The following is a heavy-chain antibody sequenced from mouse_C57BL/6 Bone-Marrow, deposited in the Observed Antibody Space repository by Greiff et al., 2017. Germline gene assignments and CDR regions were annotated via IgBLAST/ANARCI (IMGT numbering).Heavy chain of an antibody. D-gene: IGHD1-1*01. CDR2: IYPRSGNT. V-gene: IGHV1-81*01. Sequence: VHLVESGAELARPGASVKLSCKASGYTFTSYGISWVKQRTGQGLEWIGEIYPRSGNTYYNEKFKGKATLTADKSSSTAYMELRSLTSEDSAVYFCARPSDYYGSRSWYFDDWGTGTTVTVSS. CDR1: GYTFTSYG. CDR3: ARPSDYYGSRSWYFDD. J-gene: IGHJ1*03.